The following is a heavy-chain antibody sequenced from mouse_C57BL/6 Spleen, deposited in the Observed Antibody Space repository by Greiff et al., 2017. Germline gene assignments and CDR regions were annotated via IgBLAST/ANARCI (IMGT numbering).Heavy chain of an antibody. J-gene: IGHJ1*03. CDR1: GYAFSSSW. V-gene: IGHV1-82*01. CDR2: IYPGDGDT. Sequence: QVQLKQSGPELVKPGASVKISCKASGYAFSSSWMNWVKQRPGKGLEWIGRIYPGDGDTNYNGKFKGKATLTADKSSSTAYMQLSSLTSEYSAVYFCANYYWYFDVWGTGTTVTVSS. CDR3: ANYYWYFDV.